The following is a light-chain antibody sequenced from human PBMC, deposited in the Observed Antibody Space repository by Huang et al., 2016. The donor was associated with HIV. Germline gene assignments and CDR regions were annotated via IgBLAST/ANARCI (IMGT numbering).Light chain of an antibody. CDR1: QSLLYSSNNKNY. J-gene: IGKJ1*01. Sequence: DIVMTQSPDSLAVSLGERATINCKSSQSLLYSSNNKNYLAWYQQKPGQPPKLLSYGASTRESGVPDRFRCSGSETAFTLTISRLQAEDVAVYYCHQYYATGTFGQGTKVEI. CDR2: GAS. V-gene: IGKV4-1*01. CDR3: HQYYATGT.